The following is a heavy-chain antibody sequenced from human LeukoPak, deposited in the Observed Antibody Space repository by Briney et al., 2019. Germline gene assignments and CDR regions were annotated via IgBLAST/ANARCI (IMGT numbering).Heavy chain of an antibody. CDR3: ASARYSGYDYDY. CDR1: GGTFSSYA. D-gene: IGHD5-12*01. J-gene: IGHJ4*02. V-gene: IGHV1-69*06. Sequence: ASVKVSCKASGGTFSSYAISWVRQAPGQGLEWMGGIIPIFGTANYAQKFQGRVTITADKSTSTAYMELSSLRSEDTAVYYCASARYSGYDYDYWGQGTLVTVSS. CDR2: IIPIFGTA.